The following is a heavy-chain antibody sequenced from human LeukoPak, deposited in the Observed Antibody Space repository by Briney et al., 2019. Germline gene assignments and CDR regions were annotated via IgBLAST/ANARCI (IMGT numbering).Heavy chain of an antibody. CDR1: GDSVSSNSAA. V-gene: IGHV6-1*01. CDR2: TYYRSKWYT. J-gene: IGHJ4*02. CDR3: ARGSYTSTWF. D-gene: IGHD6-13*01. Sequence: SQTLSLTCAISGDSVSSNSAAWSWIRQSPSRGLEWLGRTYYRSKWYTEYAVSVKSRITINPDTSKNQFSLQPNSVTPEDTAVYYCARGSYTSTWFWGQGTLVTVSS.